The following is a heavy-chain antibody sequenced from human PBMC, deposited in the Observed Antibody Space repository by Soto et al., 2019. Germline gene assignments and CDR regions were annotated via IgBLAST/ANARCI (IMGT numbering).Heavy chain of an antibody. CDR2: IDPTDSRT. J-gene: IGHJ4*02. D-gene: IGHD2-8*01. Sequence: GESLKISCEASGYMFPIYHISWVRQMPGKGLEWVGKIDPTDSRTMYRPSSRARITISMDKSINTAYLEWGRLKASDTAMYYCDRHDSNGDFDFWGQGTQVTVSS. CDR1: GYMFPIYH. CDR3: DRHDSNGDFDF. V-gene: IGHV5-10-1*01.